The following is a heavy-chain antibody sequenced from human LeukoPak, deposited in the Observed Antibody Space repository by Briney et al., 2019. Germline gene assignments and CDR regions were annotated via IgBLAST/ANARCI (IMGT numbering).Heavy chain of an antibody. J-gene: IGHJ4*02. D-gene: IGHD6-19*01. CDR2: IYSGGST. CDR3: AKVSSGWYSDDY. CDR1: GFTVSSNY. Sequence: GGSLRLSCAASGFTVSSNYMSWVRQAPGKGLEWVSVIYSGGSTYYADSVKGRFTISRDNSKNTLYLQMNSLRAEDTAVYYCAKVSSGWYSDDYWGQGTLVTVSS. V-gene: IGHV3-53*01.